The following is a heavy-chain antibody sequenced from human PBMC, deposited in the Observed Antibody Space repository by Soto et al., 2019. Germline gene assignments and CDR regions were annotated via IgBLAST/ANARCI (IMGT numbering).Heavy chain of an antibody. CDR2: IRQDGGAQ. CDR3: VRGGHGSGSYLGSS. D-gene: IGHD3-10*01. Sequence: EEQLVESGGGLAQPGGSLRLSCVASGFTFTTYWMSWVRQAPGKGLEWVANIRQDGGAQYYVESVKGRLTISRDNAKNSVYLQMDSLRVEDTAVYYCVRGGHGSGSYLGSSWGQGILGTVSS. J-gene: IGHJ5*02. V-gene: IGHV3-7*03. CDR1: GFTFTTYW.